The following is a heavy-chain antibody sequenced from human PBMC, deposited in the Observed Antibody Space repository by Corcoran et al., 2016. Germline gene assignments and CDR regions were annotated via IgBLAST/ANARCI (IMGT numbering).Heavy chain of an antibody. V-gene: IGHV3-15*01. CDR3: MRHNTEWSCSQ. CDR2: IISKIGGETR. Sequence: EVQLVESGGGLVKPGGSLRLSCAASGFTVSNAWMSWVRQAPGKGLEWVGRIISKIGGETRDYAAPVKGRFSISRDDSKTTLYLQMNSLKTEDTSVYYCMRHNTEWSCSQWGQGTLFTVCS. D-gene: IGHD3-3*01. CDR1: GFTVSNAW. J-gene: IGHJ4*02.